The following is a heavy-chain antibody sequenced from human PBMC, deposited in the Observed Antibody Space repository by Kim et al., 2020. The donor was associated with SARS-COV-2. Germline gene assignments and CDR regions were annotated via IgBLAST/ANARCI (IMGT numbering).Heavy chain of an antibody. D-gene: IGHD6-13*01. Sequence: GGSLRLSCAASGFTFSDYYMSWIRQAPGKGLEWVSYISSSGSTIYYADSVKGRFTISRDNAKNSLYLQMNSLRAEDTALYYCARVRGAAGPFYYYYYGMDVRGQGTTVTVSS. J-gene: IGHJ6*02. V-gene: IGHV3-11*01. CDR2: ISSSGSTI. CDR1: GFTFSDYY. CDR3: ARVRGAAGPFYYYYYGMDV.